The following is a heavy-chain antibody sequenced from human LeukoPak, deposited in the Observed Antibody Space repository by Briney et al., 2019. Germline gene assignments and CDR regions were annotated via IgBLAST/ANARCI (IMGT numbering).Heavy chain of an antibody. CDR3: VASYGGYVLDY. J-gene: IGHJ4*02. D-gene: IGHD5-12*01. CDR2: VFNNGGT. CDR1: GGSIGSYH. V-gene: IGHV4-59*01. Sequence: SETLSLTCTVSGGSIGSYHWNWIRQPSGKGLEWIGIVFNNGGTKHNPSLKSRVAISVDTSKNQFALKLTAVTAADTAVYYCVASYGGYVLDYWGQGALVIVSS.